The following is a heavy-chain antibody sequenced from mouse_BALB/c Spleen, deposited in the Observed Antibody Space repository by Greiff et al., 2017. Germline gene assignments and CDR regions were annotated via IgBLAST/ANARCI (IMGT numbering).Heavy chain of an antibody. D-gene: IGHD1-1*01. CDR1: GFSLTGYG. CDR2: IWGDGSR. V-gene: IGHV2-6-7*01. Sequence: VQLQQSGPGLVAPSQCLSITCTASGFSLTGYGVNWVRQPPGKGLEWLGMIWGDGSRDYNSALKSRLSISKDNSKSQVFLKMNSLQTDDAARYYCACITTNYAMDYWGQGTSVTVSS. J-gene: IGHJ4*01. CDR3: ACITTNYAMDY.